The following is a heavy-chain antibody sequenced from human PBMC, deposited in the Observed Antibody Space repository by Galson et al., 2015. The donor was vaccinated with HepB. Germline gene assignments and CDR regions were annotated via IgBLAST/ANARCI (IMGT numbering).Heavy chain of an antibody. CDR1: GFTFSSYW. Sequence: SLRLSCAASGFTFSSYWMHWVRQVPGKGLVWVSRFNSDGSSTTYADSVKGRFTISRDSAKKTMYLQMNSLRVEDTGVYYCASESPDLWGQGTTVTVSS. CDR3: ASESPDL. V-gene: IGHV3-74*01. CDR2: FNSDGSST. J-gene: IGHJ6*02.